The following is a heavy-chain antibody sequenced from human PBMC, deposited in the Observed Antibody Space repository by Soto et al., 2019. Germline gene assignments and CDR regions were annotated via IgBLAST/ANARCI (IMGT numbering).Heavy chain of an antibody. V-gene: IGHV3-30-3*01. CDR2: ISYDGSNK. J-gene: IGHJ4*02. Sequence: PGGSLRLSCAASGFTFSSYAMHWVRQAPGKGLEWVAVISYDGSNKYYADSVKGRFTISRDNSKNTLYLQMNSLRAEDTAVYYCASLGIAAAGTFAVWDYWGQGTLVTVS. D-gene: IGHD6-13*01. CDR3: ASLGIAAAGTFAVWDY. CDR1: GFTFSSYA.